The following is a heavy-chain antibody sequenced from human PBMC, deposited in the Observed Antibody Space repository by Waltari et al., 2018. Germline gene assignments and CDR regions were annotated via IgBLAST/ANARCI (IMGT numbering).Heavy chain of an antibody. CDR1: GFTFSRHG. D-gene: IGHD4-17*01. CDR3: AKDGAWTTVFYFES. Sequence: QVQLVESGGGVAQPGTSLRLSCAASGFTFSRHGMHWVRQAPGKGLEWVAGISYDGSDEYYADSVKGRFTISRDNSKNTLYLRMNSLRLEDTAVYYCAKDGAWTTVFYFESWGQGTLVPVSS. CDR2: ISYDGSDE. V-gene: IGHV3-30*18. J-gene: IGHJ4*02.